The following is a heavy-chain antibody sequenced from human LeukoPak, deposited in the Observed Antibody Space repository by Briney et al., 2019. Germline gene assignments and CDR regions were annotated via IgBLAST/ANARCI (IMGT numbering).Heavy chain of an antibody. D-gene: IGHD6-19*01. CDR3: ASPSSGWYSN. V-gene: IGHV4-34*01. CDR2: INHSGST. J-gene: IGHJ4*02. Sequence: SETLSLTCAVYGGSFSGYYWSWIRQPPGKGLEWIGEINHSGSTDYNPSLKSRVPISVDTSKNQFSLKLSSVTAADTAVYYCASPSSGWYSNWGQGTLVTVSS. CDR1: GGSFSGYY.